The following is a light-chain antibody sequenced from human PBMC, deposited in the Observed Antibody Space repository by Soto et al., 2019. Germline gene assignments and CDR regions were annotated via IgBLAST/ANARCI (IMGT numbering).Light chain of an antibody. J-gene: IGKJ3*01. CDR2: AAS. Sequence: DIPMTQSPSSLSASVGDRVTITCRASQSISSYLNWYRQKPAKAPELLIYAASSLQSGVPSRFSGSGSGTDFTLTIISLQPEDFATYYCQQSYSIPPAFGPGSKVDI. V-gene: IGKV1-39*01. CDR3: QQSYSIPPA. CDR1: QSISSY.